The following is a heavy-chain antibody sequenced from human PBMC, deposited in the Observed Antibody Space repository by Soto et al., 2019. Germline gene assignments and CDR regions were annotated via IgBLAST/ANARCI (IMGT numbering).Heavy chain of an antibody. CDR3: ARPGDYDLAYFQH. CDR1: GYTFTGYY. CDR2: INPNSGGT. J-gene: IGHJ1*01. V-gene: IGHV1-2*04. Sequence: ASVKVSCKASGYTFTGYYMHWVREAPGQGLEWMGWINPNSGGTNYAQKFQGWVTMTRDTSISTAYMELSRLRSDDTAVYYCARPGDYDLAYFQHWGQGTLVNVSS. D-gene: IGHD4-17*01.